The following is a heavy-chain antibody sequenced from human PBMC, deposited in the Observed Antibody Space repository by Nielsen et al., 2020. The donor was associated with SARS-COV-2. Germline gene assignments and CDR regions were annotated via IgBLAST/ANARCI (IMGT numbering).Heavy chain of an antibody. V-gene: IGHV4-34*01. CDR2: INHSGST. D-gene: IGHD3-10*01. Sequence: GSLRLSCAVYGGSFSGYYWSWIRQPPGKGLEWIGEINHSGSTNYNPSLKSRVTISVDTSKNQFSLKLSSVTAADTAVYYCARRSSGSYYKGLSYWGQGTLVTVSS. J-gene: IGHJ4*02. CDR3: ARRSSGSYYKGLSY. CDR1: GGSFSGYY.